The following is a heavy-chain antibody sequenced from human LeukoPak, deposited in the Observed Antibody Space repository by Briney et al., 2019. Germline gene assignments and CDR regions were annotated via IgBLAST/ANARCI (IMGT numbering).Heavy chain of an antibody. Sequence: ASVKVSCKASGYTFTGYYMHWVRQAPGQRLEWMGWINPNSGGTNYAQKFQGRVTMTRDTSISTAYMELRRLRSDDTAVYYCARPISSIAARPDDAFDIWGQGTMVTVSS. CDR2: INPNSGGT. CDR1: GYTFTGYY. CDR3: ARPISSIAARPDDAFDI. J-gene: IGHJ3*02. V-gene: IGHV1-2*02. D-gene: IGHD6-6*01.